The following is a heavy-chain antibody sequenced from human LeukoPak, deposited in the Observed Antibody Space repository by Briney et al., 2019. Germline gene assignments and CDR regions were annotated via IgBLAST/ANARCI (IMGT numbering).Heavy chain of an antibody. CDR2: ISSSGTTI. CDR1: GFTFSNYE. Sequence: GGSLRLSCAASGFTFSNYEMNWVRQAPGKGLEWVSYISSSGTTIYYADSVRGRFTISRDNANNSLFLQMNSLRADDTAVYYCPVSSFCSGGSCPFDIWGQGTRVTV. J-gene: IGHJ3*02. D-gene: IGHD2-15*01. V-gene: IGHV3-48*03. CDR3: PVSSFCSGGSCPFDI.